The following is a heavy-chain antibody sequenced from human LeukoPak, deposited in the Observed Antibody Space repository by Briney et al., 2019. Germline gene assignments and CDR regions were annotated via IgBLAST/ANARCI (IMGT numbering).Heavy chain of an antibody. J-gene: IGHJ5*02. V-gene: IGHV4-39*07. CDR1: GGSISSSSYY. D-gene: IGHD5-24*01. CDR2: IYYSGST. Sequence: SETLSLTCTVSGGSISSSSYYWGWIRQPPGKGLEWIGSIYYSGSTYYNPSLKSRVTISVDTSKNQFSLKLSSVTAADTAVYYCAIHLFPQRWLPNWFDPWGQGALVTVSS. CDR3: AIHLFPQRWLPNWFDP.